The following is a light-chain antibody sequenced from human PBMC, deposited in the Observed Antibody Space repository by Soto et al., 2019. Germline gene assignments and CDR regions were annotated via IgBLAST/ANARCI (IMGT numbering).Light chain of an antibody. Sequence: SVSGSPGQSITISCSGTSSDIGSYNHVAWYQQKPGKAPKLLIYAASTLQSGVPSRFSGSGSGTDFTLTISSLQPEDFATYYCQQLNSYPLTFGGGTKVDIK. CDR1: SDIGSY. CDR2: AAS. V-gene: IGKV1-9*01. J-gene: IGKJ4*01. CDR3: QQLNSYPLT.